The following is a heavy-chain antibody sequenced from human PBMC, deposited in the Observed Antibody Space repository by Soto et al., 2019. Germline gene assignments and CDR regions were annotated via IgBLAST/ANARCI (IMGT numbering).Heavy chain of an antibody. CDR1: GGTFGRYA. CDR3: ATDCSGGSCYGASGMDV. J-gene: IGHJ6*02. Sequence: SVKVSCKASGGTFGRYAISWVRRAPGQSLEWMGQINAGFGATDLAQMFQGRVTITADKSTTTVYMELSSLRSDDTAVYYCATDCSGGSCYGASGMDVWGQGTTVTVS. V-gene: IGHV1-69*06. D-gene: IGHD2-15*01. CDR2: INAGFGAT.